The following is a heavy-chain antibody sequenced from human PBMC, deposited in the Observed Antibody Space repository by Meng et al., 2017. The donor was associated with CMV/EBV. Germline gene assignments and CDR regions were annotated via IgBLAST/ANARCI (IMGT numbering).Heavy chain of an antibody. Sequence: QLQLQESGPGQVRPSQTLSLTCTVSCGSISRGDYYWRWTRQPPGKGLEWIGYIYYSGSTYYNPSLKSRVTISVDTSKNQFSLKLSSVTAADTAVYYCAREGDNPFDYWGQGTLVTVSS. V-gene: IGHV4-30-4*08. J-gene: IGHJ4*02. CDR1: CGSISRGDYY. CDR2: IYYSGST. D-gene: IGHD2-21*02. CDR3: AREGDNPFDY.